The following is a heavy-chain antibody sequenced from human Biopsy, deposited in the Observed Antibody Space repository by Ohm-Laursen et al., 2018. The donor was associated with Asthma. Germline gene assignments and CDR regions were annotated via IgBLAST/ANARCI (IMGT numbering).Heavy chain of an antibody. D-gene: IGHD3-9*01. V-gene: IGHV1-3*04. CDR1: GYNFISFA. CDR2: VNTGNGDT. CDR3: ARTYYDFLTGQVKDVFGV. J-gene: IGHJ3*01. Sequence: GASVKVSCKASGYNFISFAIHWVRQAPGQRLEWMGWVNTGNGDTKYSQKFQGRVTITRDTSASTAYIELRSLRSEDTATYYCARTYYDFLTGQVKDVFGVWGQGTMVTVPS.